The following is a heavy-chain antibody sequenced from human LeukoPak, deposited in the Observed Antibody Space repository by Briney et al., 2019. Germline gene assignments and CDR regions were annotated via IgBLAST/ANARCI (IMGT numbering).Heavy chain of an antibody. D-gene: IGHD2-2*01. CDR1: GFTFSDYY. Sequence: GGSLRLSCAASGFTFSDYYMSWIRQAPGKGLEWVSYVSPGGSSVYYSDSIKGRFTISRDNSNTSLYLQMSSLRAEDTAVYYCARESSSSRHFDYWGQGTLVTVSS. CDR2: VSPGGSSV. J-gene: IGHJ4*02. CDR3: ARESSSSRHFDY. V-gene: IGHV3-11*04.